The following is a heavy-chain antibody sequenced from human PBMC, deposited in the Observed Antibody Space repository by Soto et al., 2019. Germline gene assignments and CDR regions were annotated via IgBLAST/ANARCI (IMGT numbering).Heavy chain of an antibody. D-gene: IGHD2-21*02. J-gene: IGHJ5*02. Sequence: SETLSLTCTVSGGTITDYSWVWIRQPAGKGLEWIGRISSSGSTNYNASLKGRITMSLDTSKNQSSLQLNSATATETAVYFCGRDQGVVDTADNCFDPWGQGILVTVSS. CDR1: GGTITDYS. CDR3: GRDQGVVDTADNCFDP. V-gene: IGHV4-4*07. CDR2: ISSSGST.